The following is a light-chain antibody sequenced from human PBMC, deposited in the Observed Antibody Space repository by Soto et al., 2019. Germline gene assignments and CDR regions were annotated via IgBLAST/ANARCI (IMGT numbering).Light chain of an antibody. CDR1: QNVWTY. V-gene: IGKV1-33*01. CDR3: QQYGSSPIT. CDR2: GAS. Sequence: DIQMTQSPPSLSSSVRDRVTITCRASQNVWTYLNWYQQKPGKAPRLLLYGASDLEDGVPARFSGSGSGTDFTLTISRLEPEDFALYYCQQYGSSPITFGQGTRLEIK. J-gene: IGKJ5*01.